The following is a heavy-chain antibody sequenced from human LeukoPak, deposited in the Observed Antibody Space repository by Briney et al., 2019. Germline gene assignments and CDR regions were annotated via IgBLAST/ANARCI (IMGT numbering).Heavy chain of an antibody. Sequence: ASVKVSCEASGGTFSSYAISWVRQAPGQGLEWMGRIIPIFGTANYAQKFQGRVTITTDESTSTAYMEPSSLRSEDTAVYYCARDMGAMPVDYWGQGTLVTVSS. CDR1: GGTFSSYA. V-gene: IGHV1-69*05. D-gene: IGHD1-26*01. J-gene: IGHJ4*02. CDR3: ARDMGAMPVDY. CDR2: IIPIFGTA.